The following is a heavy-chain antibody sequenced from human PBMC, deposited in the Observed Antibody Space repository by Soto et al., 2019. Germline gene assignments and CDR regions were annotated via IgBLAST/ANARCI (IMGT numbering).Heavy chain of an antibody. CDR1: GYTLTELS. V-gene: IGHV1-24*01. Sequence: VKVSCKVSGYTLTELSMHWVRQAPGKGLEWMGGFDPEDGETIYAQKFQGRVTMTEDTSTDTAYMELSSLRSEDTAVYYCATGGGYCTNGVCHYFDYWGQGTLVTVSS. D-gene: IGHD2-8*01. J-gene: IGHJ4*02. CDR3: ATGGGYCTNGVCHYFDY. CDR2: FDPEDGET.